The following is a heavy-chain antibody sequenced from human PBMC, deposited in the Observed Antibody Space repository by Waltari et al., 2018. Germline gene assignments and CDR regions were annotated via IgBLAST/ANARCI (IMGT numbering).Heavy chain of an antibody. CDR2: IRSETYGGTI. CDR1: GFPFGAYP. J-gene: IGHJ6*02. Sequence: DVQVVESGGGLVQPGRSRRLSCTGSGFPFGAYPRSWFRQGPGQGLGWVGLIRSETYGGTIDYAASVKGRFSISRDDSKSIAYLQMNGLKTDDTGVYYCARDQLAYGMDVWGQGTTVTVS. CDR3: ARDQLAYGMDV. V-gene: IGHV3-49*03. D-gene: IGHD2-2*01.